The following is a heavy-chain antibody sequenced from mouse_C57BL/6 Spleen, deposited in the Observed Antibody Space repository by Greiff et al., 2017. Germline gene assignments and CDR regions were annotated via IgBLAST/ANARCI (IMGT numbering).Heavy chain of an antibody. CDR2: IHPNSGST. CDR3: ATLDYAYAMDY. D-gene: IGHD2-4*01. Sequence: QVQLQQPGAELVKPGASVKLSCKASGYTFTSYWMHWVKQRPGQGLEWIGMIHPNSGSTNYNEKFKSKATLTVDKSSSTAYMQLSSLTSEDSAVYYCATLDYAYAMDYWGQGTSVTVSS. J-gene: IGHJ4*01. V-gene: IGHV1-64*01. CDR1: GYTFTSYW.